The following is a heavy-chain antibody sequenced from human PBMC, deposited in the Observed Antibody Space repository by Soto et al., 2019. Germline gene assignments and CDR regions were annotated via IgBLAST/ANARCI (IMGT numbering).Heavy chain of an antibody. D-gene: IGHD6-6*01. CDR1: GGTFSSYT. CDR2: IIPSLGIA. V-gene: IGHV1-69*08. J-gene: IGHJ4*02. CDR3: AREGQLVPQFDY. Sequence: QVQLVQSGAEVKKPGSSVKVSCKASGGTFSSYTISWVRQAPGQGLEWMGRIIPSLGIANYAQKFQGSVTIAADKSTSTAYMELSSLRSEDTAVYYCAREGQLVPQFDYWGQGTLVTVSS.